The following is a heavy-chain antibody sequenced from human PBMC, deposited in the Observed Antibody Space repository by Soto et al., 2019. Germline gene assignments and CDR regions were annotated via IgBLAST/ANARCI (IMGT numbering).Heavy chain of an antibody. Sequence: VASVKVSCKASGYTFTSYGISWVRQAPRQGLEWMGWISAYNGNTNYAQKLQGRVTMTTDTSTSTAYMELRSLRSDDTAVYYCARHYGDNYYYYGMDVWGQGTTVTVSS. CDR1: GYTFTSYG. CDR2: ISAYNGNT. D-gene: IGHD4-17*01. CDR3: ARHYGDNYYYYGMDV. J-gene: IGHJ6*02. V-gene: IGHV1-18*04.